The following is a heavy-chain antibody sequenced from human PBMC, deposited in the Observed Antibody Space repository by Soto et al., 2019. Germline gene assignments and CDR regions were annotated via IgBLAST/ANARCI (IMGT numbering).Heavy chain of an antibody. J-gene: IGHJ4*02. CDR2: VSIGGST. CDR3: AKRRGAGGHFDY. D-gene: IGHD2-15*01. V-gene: IGHV3-23*01. Sequence: DVQLLESGGGLVQPEGSLRLSWAASGYTFSSYAMGWVRQVPGQGLEWVAVVSIGGSTHYADSVRGRFTISRDNSKNTLSLQMNSLPAEDTAVYFCAKRRGAGGHFDYWGQGALVTVSS. CDR1: GYTFSSYA.